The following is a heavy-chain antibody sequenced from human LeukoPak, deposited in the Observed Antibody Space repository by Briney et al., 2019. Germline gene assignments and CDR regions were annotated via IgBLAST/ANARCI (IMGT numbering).Heavy chain of an antibody. J-gene: IGHJ4*02. CDR3: ARDRFPAALPFDY. V-gene: IGHV3-7*01. CDR2: IKQDGSEK. Sequence: GGSLRLSCAASGFTFSSYWMSWVRQAPGKGLEWVANIKQDGSEKYYVDSVKGRFTISRDNAKNSLYLQMNSLRAEDTAVYYCARDRFPAALPFDYWGQGTLVTVSS. D-gene: IGHD2-2*01. CDR1: GFTFSSYW.